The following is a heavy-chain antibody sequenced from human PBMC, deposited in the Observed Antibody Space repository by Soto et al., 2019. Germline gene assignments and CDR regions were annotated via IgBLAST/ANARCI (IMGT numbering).Heavy chain of an antibody. Sequence: GGSLRLSCAASGFTFGSYGMHWVRQAPGKGLEWVAVISYDGSNKYYADSVKGRFTISRDNSKNTLYLQMNSLRAEDTAVYYCARWFGEFLADYWGQGTLVTVSS. J-gene: IGHJ4*02. CDR1: GFTFGSYG. CDR3: ARWFGEFLADY. V-gene: IGHV3-30*03. CDR2: ISYDGSNK. D-gene: IGHD3-10*01.